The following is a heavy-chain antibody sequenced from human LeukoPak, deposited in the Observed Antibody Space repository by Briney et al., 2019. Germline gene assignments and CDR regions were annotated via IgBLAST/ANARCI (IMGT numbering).Heavy chain of an antibody. CDR2: IKQDGSEK. J-gene: IGHJ4*02. V-gene: IGHV3-7*01. D-gene: IGHD3-10*01. CDR1: GFTFSSYW. CDR3: SRVRVSFDY. Sequence: GGSLRLSCAASGFTFSSYWMSWVRQAPGKGLEWVANIKQDGSEKYYVDSVKGRFTISRDNAKNTLFLQMNSLRAEDTAVYYCSRVRVSFDYWGQGTLVTVAS.